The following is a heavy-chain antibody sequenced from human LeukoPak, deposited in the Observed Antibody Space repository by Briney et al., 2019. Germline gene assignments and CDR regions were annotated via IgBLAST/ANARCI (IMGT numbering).Heavy chain of an antibody. J-gene: IGHJ5*02. V-gene: IGHV1-18*01. CDR2: IHTYNGHT. D-gene: IGHD3-22*01. CDR3: ARDQYYDSKGWFDP. CDR1: GYTSNSYG. Sequence: RASVKVSCKSSGYTSNSYGITWVRQAPGQGLEWMGWIHTYNGHTNYAQKLQGRVTMTTDTSTSTAYMELRSLRSDDTAVYYCARDQYYDSKGWFDPWGQGTLVTVSS.